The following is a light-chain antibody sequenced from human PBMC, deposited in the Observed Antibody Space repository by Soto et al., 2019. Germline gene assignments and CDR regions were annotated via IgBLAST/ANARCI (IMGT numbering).Light chain of an antibody. J-gene: IGKJ1*01. CDR1: QSISTS. V-gene: IGKV1-39*01. CDR3: QKGYSRPQK. CDR2: TSS. Sequence: DIQLTQSPSSLSASVGDRVTITCRASQSISTSLNWYQQKPGKAPNLLIFTSSNLESGVPSRFSGSGSGTDFTLTISSLQPEDFATYFCQKGYSRPQKFGQGTKVDIK.